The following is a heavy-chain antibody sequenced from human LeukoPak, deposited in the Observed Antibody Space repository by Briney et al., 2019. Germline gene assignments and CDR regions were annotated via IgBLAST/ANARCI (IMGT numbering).Heavy chain of an antibody. CDR3: ARDKARDGYNLFDY. V-gene: IGHV3-21*01. D-gene: IGHD5-24*01. CDR2: IRSSSSYI. Sequence: GGSLRLSCAASGFTFSSFGMNWVRQAPGKGLEWVSSIRSSSSYIYYADSVKGRFTISRDDAKDSLFLQMNSLRAEDTAVYYCARDKARDGYNLFDYWGQGTLVTVSS. CDR1: GFTFSSFG. J-gene: IGHJ4*02.